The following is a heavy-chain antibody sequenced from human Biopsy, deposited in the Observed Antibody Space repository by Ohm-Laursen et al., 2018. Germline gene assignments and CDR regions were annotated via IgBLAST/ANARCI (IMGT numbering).Heavy chain of an antibody. J-gene: IGHJ3*01. CDR1: GDSVTKYY. CDR3: ASVVLGPTNDAFDL. Sequence: GTLSLTCTVSGDSVTKYYWSWIRQPPGKGLEWIGRIYPGGSTNYNPSLKSRVTMSVDTSKKQPSLRLRSVTAADTAMYYCASVVLGPTNDAFDLWGQGAMVVVSS. CDR2: IYPGGST. V-gene: IGHV4-4*07. D-gene: IGHD3-22*01.